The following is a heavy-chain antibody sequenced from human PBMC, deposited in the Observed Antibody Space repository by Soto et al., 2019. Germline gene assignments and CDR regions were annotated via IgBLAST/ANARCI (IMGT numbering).Heavy chain of an antibody. J-gene: IGHJ3*02. Sequence: PGGSLRLSCAASGFTFSSYAMSWVRQAPGKGLEWVSAISGSGGSTYYADSVKGRFTISRDNSKNTLYLQMNSLRAEDTAVYYCAIYPREALLWFVQPIWGRGTMDTVSS. CDR3: AIYPREALLWFVQPI. CDR1: GFTFSSYA. CDR2: ISGSGGST. V-gene: IGHV3-23*01. D-gene: IGHD3-10*01.